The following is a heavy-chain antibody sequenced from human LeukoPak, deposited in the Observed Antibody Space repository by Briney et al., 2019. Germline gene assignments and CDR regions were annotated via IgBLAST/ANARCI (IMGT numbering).Heavy chain of an antibody. CDR2: IKQDGSEK. V-gene: IGHV3-7*03. D-gene: IGHD2/OR15-2a*01. Sequence: GGSLRLSCVASGFTFSSRDWMTWVRQAPGKGLEWVANIKQDGSEKNYVDSGKGRFTISRDNAKNSVDLQMNSLRAEDTAVYYCAKDSAKKYDDYWGQGTLVTVSS. J-gene: IGHJ4*02. CDR1: GFTFSSRDW. CDR3: AKDSAKKYDDY.